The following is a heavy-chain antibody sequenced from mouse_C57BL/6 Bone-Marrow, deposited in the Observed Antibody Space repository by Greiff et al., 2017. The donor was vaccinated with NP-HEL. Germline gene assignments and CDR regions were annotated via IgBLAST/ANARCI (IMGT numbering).Heavy chain of an antibody. D-gene: IGHD3-1*01. Sequence: EVLLVESGPELVKPGASVKMSCKASGYTFTDYNMHWVKQSHGKSLEWIGYINPNNGGTSYNQKFKGKATLTVNKSSSTAYMELRSLTSEDSAVYYCARIGKPYYYDYWGQGTTLTVSS. J-gene: IGHJ2*01. CDR1: GYTFTDYN. V-gene: IGHV1-22*01. CDR2: INPNNGGT. CDR3: ARIGKPYYYDY.